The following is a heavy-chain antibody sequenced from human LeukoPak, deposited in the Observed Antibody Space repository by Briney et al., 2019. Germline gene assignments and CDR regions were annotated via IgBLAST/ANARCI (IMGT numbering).Heavy chain of an antibody. CDR3: ARGPVYYYYGMDV. Sequence: SETLSLTCAVYGGSFSGYYWSWIRQHPGKGLEWIGEINHSGSTNYNPSLKSRVTISVDTSKNQFSLKLSSVTAADTAVYYCARGPVYYYYGMDVWGQGTTVTVSS. J-gene: IGHJ6*02. CDR2: INHSGST. V-gene: IGHV4-34*01. CDR1: GGSFSGYY.